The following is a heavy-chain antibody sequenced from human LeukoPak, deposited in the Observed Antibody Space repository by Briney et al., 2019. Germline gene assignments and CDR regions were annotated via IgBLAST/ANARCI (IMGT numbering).Heavy chain of an antibody. CDR1: GYTFTSYG. D-gene: IGHD5-12*01. V-gene: IGHV1-18*01. Sequence: GASVKVSCKASGYTFTSYGISWVRQAPGQGLEWMGWISAYNGNTNYAQKLQGRVTMTTDTSTSTAYMELRSLRSDDTAVYYCARDPREGRRLRGSVDAFDIWGQGTMVTVSS. J-gene: IGHJ3*02. CDR3: ARDPREGRRLRGSVDAFDI. CDR2: ISAYNGNT.